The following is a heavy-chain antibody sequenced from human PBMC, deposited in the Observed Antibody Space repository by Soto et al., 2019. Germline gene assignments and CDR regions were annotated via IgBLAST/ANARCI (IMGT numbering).Heavy chain of an antibody. Sequence: SETLSLTCAVYGGSFSGYYWSWIRQPPGKGLEWIGEINHSGSTNYNPSLKSRVTISVDTSKNQFSLKLSSVTAADTAVYYCVSGTTGLRYFDYWGQGTLVTVSS. V-gene: IGHV4-34*01. D-gene: IGHD4-17*01. CDR3: VSGTTGLRYFDY. CDR1: GGSFSGYY. J-gene: IGHJ4*02. CDR2: INHSGST.